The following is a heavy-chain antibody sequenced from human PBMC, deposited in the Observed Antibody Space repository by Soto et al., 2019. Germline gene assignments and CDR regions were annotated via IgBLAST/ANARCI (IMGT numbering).Heavy chain of an antibody. J-gene: IGHJ6*02. Sequence: VWSLRLSCAASGFTFSSYAMHWARQAPGKGLEWVAVISYDGSNKYYADSVKGRFTISRDNSKNALYLQMNSLKSEDTALYYCTTDRISFGDYVPSYYYYAMDVWGQGTTVTVSS. CDR3: TTDRISFGDYVPSYYYYAMDV. V-gene: IGHV3-30-3*01. CDR1: GFTFSSYA. D-gene: IGHD4-17*01. CDR2: ISYDGSNK.